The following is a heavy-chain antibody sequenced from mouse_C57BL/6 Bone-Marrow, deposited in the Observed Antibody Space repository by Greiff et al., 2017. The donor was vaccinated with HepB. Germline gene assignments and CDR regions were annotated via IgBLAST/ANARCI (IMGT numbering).Heavy chain of an antibody. D-gene: IGHD1-1*01. CDR3: ARGDYGSPYWYFDV. Sequence: QVQLQQPGAELVKPGASVKLSCKASGYTFTSYWMHWVKQRPGQGLEWIGMIHPISGSTNYNEKFKSKATLTVDKSSSTAYMQLSSLTSEDSAVYYCARGDYGSPYWYFDVWGTGTTVTVSS. V-gene: IGHV1-64*01. CDR2: IHPISGST. J-gene: IGHJ1*03. CDR1: GYTFTSYW.